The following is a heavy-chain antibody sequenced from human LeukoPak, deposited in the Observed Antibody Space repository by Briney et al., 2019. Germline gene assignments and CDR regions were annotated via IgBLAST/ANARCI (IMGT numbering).Heavy chain of an antibody. Sequence: ASVKVSCKASGYTFTSYGISWVRQAPGQGLEWMGWISAYNGNTNYAQKLQGRVTMTTDTSTSTDYMELRSLRSDDTAVYYCAREYSSSWRYFQHWGQGTLVTVSS. CDR2: ISAYNGNT. CDR1: GYTFTSYG. J-gene: IGHJ1*01. D-gene: IGHD6-13*01. V-gene: IGHV1-18*01. CDR3: AREYSSSWRYFQH.